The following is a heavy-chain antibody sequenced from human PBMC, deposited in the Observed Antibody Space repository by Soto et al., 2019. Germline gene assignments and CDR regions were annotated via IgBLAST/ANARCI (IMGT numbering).Heavy chain of an antibody. Sequence: QVQLVQSGAEVKKPGASVKVSCKASGYNFTSYGISWVRQAPGQGLEWMGGISGYNGNTNYAQKLQGRATMTTDTSTSTVYMELRSLRSDDTAVYYCATTSGYSSGWYSVWGQGTLVTVSS. CDR1: GYNFTSYG. D-gene: IGHD6-19*01. CDR3: ATTSGYSSGWYSV. V-gene: IGHV1-18*01. CDR2: ISGYNGNT. J-gene: IGHJ4*02.